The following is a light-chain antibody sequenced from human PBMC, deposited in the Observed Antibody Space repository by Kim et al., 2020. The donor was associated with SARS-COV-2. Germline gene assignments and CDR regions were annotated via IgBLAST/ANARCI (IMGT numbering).Light chain of an antibody. J-gene: IGLJ3*02. CDR3: LLSYNGARARV. Sequence: GTVTLTCGSSTGAVTSGHYPYWFQQKPGQAPRTLISDTSNKHSWTPARFSGSLLGGKAALTLSGAQPEDEAEYYCLLSYNGARARVFGGGTQLTVL. CDR2: DTS. CDR1: TGAVTSGHY. V-gene: IGLV7-46*01.